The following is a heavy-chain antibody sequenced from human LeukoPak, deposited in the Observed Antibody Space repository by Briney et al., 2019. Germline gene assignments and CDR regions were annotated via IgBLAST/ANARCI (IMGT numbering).Heavy chain of an antibody. CDR2: ITGSGGNT. V-gene: IGHV3-23*01. Sequence: GGSLRLSCAASGFTFSNYAMSWVRQAPGKGLEWVSAITGSGGNTYYADSVKGRFTISRDNSKNTVFLQMNSLRAEDTAVYYCASQYYDFWSGYFDYWGQGTLVTVSS. D-gene: IGHD3-3*01. CDR1: GFTFSNYA. CDR3: ASQYYDFWSGYFDY. J-gene: IGHJ4*02.